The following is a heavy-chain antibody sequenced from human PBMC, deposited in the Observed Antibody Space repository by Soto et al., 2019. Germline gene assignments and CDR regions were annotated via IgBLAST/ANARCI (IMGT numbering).Heavy chain of an antibody. J-gene: IGHJ6*02. CDR1: GYHFPKYW. CDR2: IYPGDSDS. V-gene: IGHV5-51*01. CDR3: GRHFQYKCLEGLSSYYGLDV. Sequence: PGESRKISCKAFGYHFPKYWIGWVRQMPGRGLEWMGIIYPGDSDSRYSQYFQGQVTISVDKSSNTAYLHWSSLEASDTAMYFCGRHFQYKCLEGLSSYYGLDVWGQGTMVTVSS. D-gene: IGHD1-20*01.